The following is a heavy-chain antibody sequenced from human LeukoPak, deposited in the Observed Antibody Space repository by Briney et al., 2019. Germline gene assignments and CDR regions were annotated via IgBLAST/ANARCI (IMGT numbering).Heavy chain of an antibody. CDR2: IGGDSGGI. V-gene: IGHV3-23*01. D-gene: IGHD4-11*01. CDR1: GFSFSDYA. CDR3: AKYAPPTTTMTRFFDY. J-gene: IGHJ4*02. Sequence: HPGGSLRLSCAASGFSFSDYAMTWARQAPGKGLEWVSVIGGDSGGIQYADSVKGRFSISRDNSKNTLYLQMNSLRVEDTAVYYCAKYAPPTTTMTRFFDYWGQGALVTVSS.